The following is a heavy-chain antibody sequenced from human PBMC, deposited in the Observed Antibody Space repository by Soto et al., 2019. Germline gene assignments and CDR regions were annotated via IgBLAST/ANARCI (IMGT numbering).Heavy chain of an antibody. V-gene: IGHV3-30-3*01. CDR2: ISYDGSNK. J-gene: IGHJ6*02. Sequence: GGSLRLSCAASGFTFSSYAMHWVRQAPGKGLEWVAVISYDGSNKYYADSVKVRFTISRDNSKNTLYLQMNSLRAEDTAVYYCARDLGDFWSGYHNYGMDVWGQGTTVTVSS. CDR3: ARDLGDFWSGYHNYGMDV. CDR1: GFTFSSYA. D-gene: IGHD3-3*01.